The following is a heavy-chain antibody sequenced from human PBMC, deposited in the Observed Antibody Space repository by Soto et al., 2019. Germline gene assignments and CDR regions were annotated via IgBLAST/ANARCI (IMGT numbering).Heavy chain of an antibody. CDR3: ARDRAMVRGVDGMDV. J-gene: IGHJ6*02. V-gene: IGHV3-7*01. Sequence: EVQLVESGGGLVQPGGSLRLSCAASGFTFSSYWMSWVRQAPGKGLEWVANIKQDGSEKNYVDSVKGRFTISRDNAKNSLYLQMNSLRAEDTAVYYRARDRAMVRGVDGMDVWGQGTTVTVSS. D-gene: IGHD3-10*01. CDR2: IKQDGSEK. CDR1: GFTFSSYW.